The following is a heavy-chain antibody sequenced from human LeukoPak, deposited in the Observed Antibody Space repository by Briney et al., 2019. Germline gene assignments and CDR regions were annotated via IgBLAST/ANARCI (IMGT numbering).Heavy chain of an antibody. CDR2: IKQDGSEK. V-gene: IGHV3-7*01. Sequence: GGSLRLSCAASGFTFSRYWMTWVRQAPGKGLEWVANIKQDGSEKYYVDSVKGRFTISRDNAKNSLYLQMNSLRAEDTSVYYCANDVGSGYYYGFDYWGQGTLVTVSS. CDR3: ANDVGSGYYYGFDY. J-gene: IGHJ4*02. CDR1: GFTFSRYW. D-gene: IGHD3-22*01.